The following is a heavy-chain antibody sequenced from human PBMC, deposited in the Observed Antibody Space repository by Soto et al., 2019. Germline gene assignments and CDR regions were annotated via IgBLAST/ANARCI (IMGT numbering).Heavy chain of an antibody. V-gene: IGHV1-18*01. CDR3: ARVEATTDDFDL. CDR2: ISTYKGNT. D-gene: IGHD1-1*01. J-gene: IGHJ3*01. CDR1: GYTFINYA. Sequence: QIQRGQSGPEVKKPGASVKVSGKASGYTFINYAISWVRQAPGQGLEWMGWISTYKGNTNYAQTLKGRFTMTTDTSTSTAYMELRSLRSDDTAVYYCARVEATTDDFDLWGPGTMVPVSS.